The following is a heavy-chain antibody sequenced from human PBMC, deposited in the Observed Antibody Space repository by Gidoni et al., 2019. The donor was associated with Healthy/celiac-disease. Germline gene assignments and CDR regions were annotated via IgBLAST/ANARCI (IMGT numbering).Heavy chain of an antibody. V-gene: IGHV5-51*01. CDR1: GYSFSTYW. CDR3: ARLIGASLAVYSFDY. D-gene: IGHD1-26*01. Sequence: VQLVQSGAEVKKPGESLKISCKGSGYSFSTYWIGWVRQMPGKGLEWMGIIYPGDSDTRYSPSFQGQVTMSADKSISTAYLQWSSLKASDTAMYYCARLIGASLAVYSFDYWGQGTLVTVSS. CDR2: IYPGDSDT. J-gene: IGHJ4*02.